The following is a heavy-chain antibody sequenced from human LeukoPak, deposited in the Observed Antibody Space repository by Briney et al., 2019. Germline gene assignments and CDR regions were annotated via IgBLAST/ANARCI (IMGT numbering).Heavy chain of an antibody. J-gene: IGHJ4*02. Sequence: GESLKISCKGSGYSFTNYWIGWVRQMPGKGLEWMGIIYPGDSDARYSPSFQGQVTISADKSISTVYLQWSSLMASDTAMYYCASPGSLAAAALDYWGQGTLVTVSS. D-gene: IGHD6-13*01. V-gene: IGHV5-51*01. CDR3: ASPGSLAAAALDY. CDR1: GYSFTNYW. CDR2: IYPGDSDA.